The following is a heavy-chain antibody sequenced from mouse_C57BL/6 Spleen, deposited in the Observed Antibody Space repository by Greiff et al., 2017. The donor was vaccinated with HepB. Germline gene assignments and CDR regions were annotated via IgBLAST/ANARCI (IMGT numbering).Heavy chain of an antibody. CDR2: INPNYGTT. J-gene: IGHJ3*01. D-gene: IGHD2-2*01. CDR3: AKEESYGYDLRAWFAY. CDR1: GYSFTDYN. Sequence: VQLKESGPELVKPGASVKISCKASGYSFTDYNMNWVKQSNGKSLEWIGVINPNYGTTSYNQKFKGKATLTVDQSSSTAYMQLNSLTSEDSAVYYCAKEESYGYDLRAWFAYWGQGTLVTVSA. V-gene: IGHV1-39*01.